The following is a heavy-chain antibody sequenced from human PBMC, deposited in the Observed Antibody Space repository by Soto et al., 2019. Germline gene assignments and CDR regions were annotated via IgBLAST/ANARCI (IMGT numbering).Heavy chain of an antibody. CDR1: GGSISSGGYS. CDR2: MYHSGST. D-gene: IGHD2-2*01. V-gene: IGHV4-30-2*01. CDR3: ARVPDY. Sequence: SETLSLTCAVSGGSISSGGYSWGWIRQPPGKGLEWIGYMYHSGSTYYNPSLKSRVTISIDRSKNQFSLKLSSVTAADTAVYYCARVPDYWGQGSLVTVSS. J-gene: IGHJ4*02.